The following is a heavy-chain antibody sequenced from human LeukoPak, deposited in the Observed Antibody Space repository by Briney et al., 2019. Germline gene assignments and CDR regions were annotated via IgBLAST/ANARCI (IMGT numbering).Heavy chain of an antibody. CDR2: IWCDGSNK. CDR3: ARAPRSGSYYNCFDY. D-gene: IGHD3-10*01. J-gene: IGHJ4*02. CDR1: GFTFSSYG. Sequence: GRSLRLSCAASGFTFSSYGMHWVRQAPGKGLEWVAVIWCDGSNKYYADSVKGRFTISRDNSKNTLYLQMNSLRAEDTAVYYCARAPRSGSYYNCFDYWGQGTLVTVSS. V-gene: IGHV3-33*01.